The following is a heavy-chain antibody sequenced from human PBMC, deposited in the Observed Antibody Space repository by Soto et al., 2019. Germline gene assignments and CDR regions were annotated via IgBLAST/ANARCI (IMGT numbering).Heavy chain of an antibody. CDR3: TRDPGVTTYYYDSSGYLY. J-gene: IGHJ4*02. V-gene: IGHV3-33*01. D-gene: IGHD3-22*01. CDR2: IWHDGSKT. CDR1: GYRFRTYG. Sequence: PGGSLRLSCVGTGYRFRTYGMHWVRQAPGRGLEWVAVIWHDGSKTYYGDTGRGRFVISRDDSKSTLYLKMNSLRPDDTAVYYCTRDPGVTTYYYDSSGYLYWGQGALVTVSS.